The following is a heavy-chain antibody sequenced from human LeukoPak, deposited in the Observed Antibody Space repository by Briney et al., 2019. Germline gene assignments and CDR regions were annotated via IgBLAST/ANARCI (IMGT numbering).Heavy chain of an antibody. D-gene: IGHD5-24*01. Sequence: PSETLSLTCTVSGYSISSGYYWGWIRQPPGKGLEWIGSIYYSGSTYYNPSLKSRVTISVDTSRNQFSLKLTSVTAADTAVYYCARDGPIKWGQGTLVTVSS. CDR3: ARDGPIK. CDR1: GYSISSGYY. CDR2: IYYSGST. V-gene: IGHV4-38-2*02. J-gene: IGHJ4*02.